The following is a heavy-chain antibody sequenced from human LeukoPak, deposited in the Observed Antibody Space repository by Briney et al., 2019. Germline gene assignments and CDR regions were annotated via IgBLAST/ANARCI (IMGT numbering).Heavy chain of an antibody. D-gene: IGHD3-10*01. V-gene: IGHV3-23*01. J-gene: IGHJ4*02. CDR1: GFTFSNYG. CDR3: AKGDYYDFDY. CDR2: ITSGVGIT. Sequence: PGGSLRLSCAASGFTFSNYGMNWVRQAPGKGLEWVSIITSGVGITYYADSVKGRFTISRDNSKNTLYLQMNSLRAEDTAVYHCAKGDYYDFDYWGQGTLVTVSS.